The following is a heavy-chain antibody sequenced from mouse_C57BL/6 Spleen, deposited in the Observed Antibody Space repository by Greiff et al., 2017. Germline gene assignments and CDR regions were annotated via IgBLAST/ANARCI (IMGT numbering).Heavy chain of an antibody. CDR2: IHPNSGST. Sequence: VQLQQPGAELVKPGASVKLSCKASGYTFTSYWMHWVKQRPGQGLEWIGMIHPNSGSTNYNEKFKSKATLTVDKSSSTAYMQLSSLTSEDSAVYYCAREGHYYGLDYWGQGTTLTVSS. J-gene: IGHJ2*01. CDR1: GYTFTSYW. CDR3: AREGHYYGLDY. D-gene: IGHD1-1*01. V-gene: IGHV1-64*01.